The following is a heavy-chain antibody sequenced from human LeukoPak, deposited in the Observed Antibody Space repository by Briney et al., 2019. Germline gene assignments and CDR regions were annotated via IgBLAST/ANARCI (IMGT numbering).Heavy chain of an antibody. CDR3: ARAIDHGDDPFDY. CDR2: IYSGGST. D-gene: IGHD4-17*01. J-gene: IGHJ4*02. V-gene: IGHV3-66*01. CDR1: GFTVSSNY. Sequence: GGSLRLSSAASGFTVSSNYMSWVRQAPGKGLGWVSVIYSGGSTYYADSVKGRFTISRDNYKNTLYLQMNSLRAEDTAVYYCARAIDHGDDPFDYWGQGTRVTVSS.